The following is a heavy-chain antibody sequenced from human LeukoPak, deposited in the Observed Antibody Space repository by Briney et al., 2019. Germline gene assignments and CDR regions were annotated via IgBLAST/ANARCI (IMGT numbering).Heavy chain of an antibody. CDR3: ARIPRWLYHMDV. CDR2: ISGSGGST. Sequence: QPGGSLRLSCAASGFTFSSYAMSWVRQAPGKGLEWVSAISGSGGSTYYADSVKGRFTISRDNSKNTLYLQMNSLRAEDTAVYYCARIPRWLYHMDVWGKGTTVTVSS. J-gene: IGHJ6*03. V-gene: IGHV3-23*01. D-gene: IGHD5-12*01. CDR1: GFTFSSYA.